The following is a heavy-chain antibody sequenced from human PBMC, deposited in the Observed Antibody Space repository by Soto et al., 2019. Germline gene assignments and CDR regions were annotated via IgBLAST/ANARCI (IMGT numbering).Heavy chain of an antibody. CDR1: GGTFSSYA. J-gene: IGHJ4*02. V-gene: IGHV1-69*01. CDR2: IIPIFGTA. D-gene: IGHD3-22*01. Sequence: QVQLVQSGAEVKKPGSSVKVSCKASGGTFSSYAISWVRQAPGQGLEWMGGIIPIFGTANYAQKFQGRVTITADESTSTAYMELSSLRSEDTAVYYCARDRTVHYYDSSGYLYYFEYWGQGTLVTVSS. CDR3: ARDRTVHYYDSSGYLYYFEY.